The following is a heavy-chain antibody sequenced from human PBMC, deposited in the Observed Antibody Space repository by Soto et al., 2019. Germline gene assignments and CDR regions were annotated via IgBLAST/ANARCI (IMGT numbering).Heavy chain of an antibody. CDR3: AREDFWSFA. V-gene: IGHV3-74*01. CDR2: INKDATT. CDR1: GFSLSRAW. Sequence: EVQLAESGGGFVEPGGSLRLSCVVSGFSLSRAWMDWVSRVPGKGLVWVSRINKDATTTYADSVKGRFTISRDTAKNTLYLQMNSLRAEDTALYYCAREDFWSFAWGQGTLVTVSS. J-gene: IGHJ5*02. D-gene: IGHD3-3*01.